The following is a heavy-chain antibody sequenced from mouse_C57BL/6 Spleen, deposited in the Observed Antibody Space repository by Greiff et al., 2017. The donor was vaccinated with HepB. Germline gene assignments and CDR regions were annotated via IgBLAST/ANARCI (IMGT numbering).Heavy chain of an antibody. J-gene: IGHJ2*01. CDR1: GYAFSSSW. D-gene: IGHD1-1*01. V-gene: IGHV1-82*01. CDR2: IYPGDGDT. CDR3: ASSSYYFDY. Sequence: VQLQQSGPELVKPGASVKISCKASGYAFSSSWMNWVKQRPGKGLEWIGRIYPGDGDTNYNGKFKGKATLTADKYSSTAYMQLSSLTSEDSAVYFCASSSYYFDYWGQGTTLTVSS.